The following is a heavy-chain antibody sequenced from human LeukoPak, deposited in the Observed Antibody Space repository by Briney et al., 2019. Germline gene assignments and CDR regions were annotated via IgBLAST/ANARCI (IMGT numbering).Heavy chain of an antibody. D-gene: IGHD3-16*02. CDR1: GYTFTGYY. J-gene: IGHJ4*02. V-gene: IGHV1-2*02. CDR2: INPNSGGT. CDR3: ASFNYDYVWGSYHNFDY. Sequence: ASVKVSCTASGYTFTGYYMHWVRQAPGQGLEWMGWINPNSGGTNYAQKFQGRVTMTRDTSISTAYMELSRLRSDDTAVYYCASFNYDYVWGSYHNFDYWGQGTLVTVSS.